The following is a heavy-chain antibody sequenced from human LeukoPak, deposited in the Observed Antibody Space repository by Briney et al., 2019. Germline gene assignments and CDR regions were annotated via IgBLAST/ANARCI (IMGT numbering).Heavy chain of an antibody. CDR2: INHSGST. V-gene: IGHV4-34*01. Sequence: SETLSLTCAVYGGSLSGYYWSWIRQPPGKGLEWIGEINHSGSTNYNPSLKSRVTISVDTSKNQFSLKLSSVTAADTAVYYCARGRPNYYGSGSYYKSGTSNFDYWGQGTLVTVSS. D-gene: IGHD3-10*01. CDR1: GGSLSGYY. CDR3: ARGRPNYYGSGSYYKSGTSNFDY. J-gene: IGHJ4*02.